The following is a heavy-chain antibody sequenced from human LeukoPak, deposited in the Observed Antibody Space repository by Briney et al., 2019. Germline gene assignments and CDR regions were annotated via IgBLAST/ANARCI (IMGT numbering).Heavy chain of an antibody. CDR2: ISGSGSNT. Sequence: GGSLRLSCAASGFTFSSSAMSWVRQAPGKGLEWFSAISGSGSNTYYADSVKGRLTISRDNSKNTLYLQMSSLRAEDTAVYYCVKEASRAYFDYWGQGTLVTVSS. D-gene: IGHD2-2*01. CDR1: GFTFSSSA. J-gene: IGHJ4*02. CDR3: VKEASRAYFDY. V-gene: IGHV3-23*01.